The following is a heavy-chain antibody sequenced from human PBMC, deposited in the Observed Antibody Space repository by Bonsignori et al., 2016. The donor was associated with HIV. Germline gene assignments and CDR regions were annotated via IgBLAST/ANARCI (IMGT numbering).Heavy chain of an antibody. CDR3: ARLRGGIPYYFDY. J-gene: IGHJ4*02. CDR2: IYSGGST. V-gene: IGHV3-53*01. Sequence: GESLKISCAASGFTVSSNYMSWVRQAPGKGLEWVSVIYSGGSTYYADSVKGRFTISRDNSKNTLYLQMNSLRAEDTAVYYCARLRGGIPYYFDYWGQGTLVTVSS. D-gene: IGHD5-24*01. CDR1: GFTVSSNY.